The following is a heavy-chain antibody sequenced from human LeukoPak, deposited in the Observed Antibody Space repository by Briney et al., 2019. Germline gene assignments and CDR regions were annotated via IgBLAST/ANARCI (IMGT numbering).Heavy chain of an antibody. V-gene: IGHV1-8*01. Sequence: ASVKVSCKASGYTFTSYEINWVRQATGQGLEWIGWMNPNSGNTGYAQKFQGRVTMTRNTSISTAYMELSSLRSEDTAVYYCARGYRGSIAARPGRYYYYYMDVWGKGTTVTVSS. CDR1: GYTFTSYE. CDR3: ARGYRGSIAARPGRYYYYYMDV. D-gene: IGHD6-6*01. J-gene: IGHJ6*03. CDR2: MNPNSGNT.